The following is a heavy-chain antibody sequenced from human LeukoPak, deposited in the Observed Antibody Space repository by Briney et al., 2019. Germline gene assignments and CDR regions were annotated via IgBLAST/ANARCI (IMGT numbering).Heavy chain of an antibody. J-gene: IGHJ6*03. CDR3: ARTNYYFYYMDV. CDR1: GGSINGNDYY. D-gene: IGHD2-8*01. Sequence: SETLSLTCTVSGGSINGNDYYWGWIRQPPGKGLEWIGSIYYSGSTYYNPSLKSRVTISVDTSKNQFFLRLNSATAADTAMYYCARTNYYFYYMDVWGRGTTVTVSS. V-gene: IGHV4-39*01. CDR2: IYYSGST.